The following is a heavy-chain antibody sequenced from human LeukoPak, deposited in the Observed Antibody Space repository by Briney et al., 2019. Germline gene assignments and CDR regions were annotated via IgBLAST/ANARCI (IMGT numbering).Heavy chain of an antibody. CDR3: ARTAPYAGSWNAKANSYYSDY. CDR2: INPNSGGT. V-gene: IGHV1-2*06. J-gene: IGHJ4*02. CDR1: EYTFTGYY. Sequence: ASVKVSCKASEYTFTGYYMHWVRQAPGQGLEWMGRINPNSGGTNYAQKFQDRVTMTRDTSISTAYMELNSLRSEDTAVYYCARTAPYAGSWNAKANSYYSDYWGQGSLVTVSS. D-gene: IGHD1-1*01.